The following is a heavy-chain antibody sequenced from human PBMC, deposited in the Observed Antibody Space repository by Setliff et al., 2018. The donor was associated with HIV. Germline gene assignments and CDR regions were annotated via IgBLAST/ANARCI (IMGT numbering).Heavy chain of an antibody. CDR3: ALTGHRLLRGYMDV. D-gene: IGHD2-15*01. CDR1: GASISTYS. J-gene: IGHJ6*03. Sequence: PSETLSLTCIVSGASISTYSWSWVRQPAGKGLEWIGRLYVSGDTNYNPSLKSRVTMSLDTSKKHFSLNLKSVTAADTAVYYCALTGHRLLRGYMDVWGKGTTVTVSS. V-gene: IGHV4-4*07. CDR2: LYVSGDT.